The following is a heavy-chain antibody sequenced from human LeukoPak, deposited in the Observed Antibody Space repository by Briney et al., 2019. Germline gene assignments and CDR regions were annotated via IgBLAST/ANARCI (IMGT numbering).Heavy chain of an antibody. CDR3: ARERGVQAFDI. D-gene: IGHD3-10*01. CDR1: GDSVSYYY. J-gene: IGHJ3*02. V-gene: IGHV4-59*02. Sequence: SETLSLTCTVYGDSVSYYYWSWIRQPPRKGLEWIGYIYSSGNTNYNPSLKSRVTISVDTSKNQFSLKLNSVTAADTAVYYCARERGVQAFDIWGQGTMVTVSS. CDR2: IYSSGNT.